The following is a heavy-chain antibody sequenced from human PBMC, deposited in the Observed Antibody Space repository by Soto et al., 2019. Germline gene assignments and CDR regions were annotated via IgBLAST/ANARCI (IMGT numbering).Heavy chain of an antibody. CDR3: AKKDIVVVPAAIGPEYYGMDV. Sequence: SLRLSCAASGFTFSSYGMHWVRQAPGKGLEWVAVISYDGSNKYYADFVKGRFTISRDNSKNTLYLQMNSLRAEDTAVYYCAKKDIVVVPAAIGPEYYGMDVWGQGTTVTVSS. D-gene: IGHD2-2*01. CDR1: GFTFSSYG. CDR2: ISYDGSNK. J-gene: IGHJ6*02. V-gene: IGHV3-30*18.